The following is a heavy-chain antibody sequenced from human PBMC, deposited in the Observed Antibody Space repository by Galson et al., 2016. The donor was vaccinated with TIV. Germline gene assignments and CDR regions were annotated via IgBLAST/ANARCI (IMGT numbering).Heavy chain of an antibody. J-gene: IGHJ4*02. CDR2: VSGTGSST. Sequence: SLRLSCAASGLTFSSSAMSWVRQAPGKGLEWVSTVSGTGSSTYYADSVKSRFTVSRDNSKDTLYLQMNSLRAEDTAVYYCAKVRVGVHFDYWGQGTLVTVSS. CDR1: GLTFSSSA. V-gene: IGHV3-23*01. D-gene: IGHD1-26*01. CDR3: AKVRVGVHFDY.